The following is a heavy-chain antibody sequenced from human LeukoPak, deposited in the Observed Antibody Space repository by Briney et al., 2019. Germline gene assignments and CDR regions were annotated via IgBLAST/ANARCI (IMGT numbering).Heavy chain of an antibody. V-gene: IGHV3-21*01. CDR1: GFTFSSYS. J-gene: IGHJ4*02. CDR3: ARVEYYDYVWGSYRYRYFDY. D-gene: IGHD3-16*02. CDR2: ISSSSSYI. Sequence: GGSLRLSCAASGFTFSSYSMNWVRQAPGKGLEWVSSISSSSSYIYYADSVKGRFTISRDNAKNSLYLQMNSLRAEDTAVYYCARVEYYDYVWGSYRYRYFDYWGQGTLVTVSS.